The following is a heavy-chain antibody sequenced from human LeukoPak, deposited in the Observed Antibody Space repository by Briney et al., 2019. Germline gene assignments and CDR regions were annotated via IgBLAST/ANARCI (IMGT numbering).Heavy chain of an antibody. CDR3: ARDPIAVMGGGSFDY. CDR1: GFTFSSYS. Sequence: PGGSLRLSCAASGFTFSSYSMNWVRQAPGKGLQWVSSISDSGAKTYYLDSVKGRATISRDNAKNSSYLEMNSLVAEDTAVYYCARDPIAVMGGGSFDYWGQGILVTVSS. CDR2: ISDSGAKT. V-gene: IGHV3-21*01. D-gene: IGHD6-19*01. J-gene: IGHJ4*02.